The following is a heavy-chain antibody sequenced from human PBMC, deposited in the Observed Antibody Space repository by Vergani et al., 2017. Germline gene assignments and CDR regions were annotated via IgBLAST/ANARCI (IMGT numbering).Heavy chain of an antibody. D-gene: IGHD3-9*01. J-gene: IGHJ4*02. V-gene: IGHV4-39*01. CDR2: IYHSGGA. Sequence: QLHLQESGPGLVKPSETLSLTCTVSGGSITSSSSYWGWIRQPPGKGLEWIGNIYHSGGAYYHPSLKGRVTISVDTSKNQFSLEVTSVTAADTAIYFCARTESFILRYFHWALWGQGTLVTVSS. CDR1: GGSITSSSSY. CDR3: ARTESFILRYFHWAL.